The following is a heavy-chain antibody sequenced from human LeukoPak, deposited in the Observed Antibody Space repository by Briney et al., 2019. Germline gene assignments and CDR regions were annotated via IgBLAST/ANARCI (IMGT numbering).Heavy chain of an antibody. CDR1: GFTFSSYA. D-gene: IGHD1-14*01. Sequence: GRSLRLSCAASGFTFSSYAMHWVRQAPGKGLEWVAVISYDGSNKYYADSVKGRFTISRDNSKNTLCLQMNSLRAEDTAVYYCASEADHYYFDYWGQGTLVTVSS. CDR2: ISYDGSNK. J-gene: IGHJ4*02. V-gene: IGHV3-30-3*01. CDR3: ASEADHYYFDY.